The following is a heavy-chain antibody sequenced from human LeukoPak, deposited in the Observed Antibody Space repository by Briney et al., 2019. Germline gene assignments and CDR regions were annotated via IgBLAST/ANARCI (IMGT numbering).Heavy chain of an antibody. CDR1: GFTFSSYG. V-gene: IGHV3-30*02. J-gene: IGHJ5*02. CDR2: IRYDGSNK. D-gene: IGHD2-15*01. CDR3: ARWGYCTGGSCYRYDA. Sequence: PGGSLRLSCAASGFTFSSYGMHWVRQAPGKGLEWVAFIRYDGSNKYYADSVKGRFTISRDNAQNSLSLQMNSLRAEDTAVYYCARWGYCTGGSCYRYDAWGQGTLVTVSS.